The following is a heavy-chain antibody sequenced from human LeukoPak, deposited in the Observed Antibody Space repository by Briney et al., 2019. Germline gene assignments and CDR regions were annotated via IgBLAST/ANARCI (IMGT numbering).Heavy chain of an antibody. CDR3: ARPMGYYGSGSSWFDP. CDR1: DGSINSFY. V-gene: IGHV4-59*01. Sequence: SETLSLTCTVSDGSINSFYWSWIRQPPGKGLEWIGYIYYSGSTNYNPSLKSRVTISVDTSKNQFSLKLSSVTAADTAVYYCARPMGYYGSGSSWFDPWGQGTLVTVSS. D-gene: IGHD3-10*01. J-gene: IGHJ5*02. CDR2: IYYSGST.